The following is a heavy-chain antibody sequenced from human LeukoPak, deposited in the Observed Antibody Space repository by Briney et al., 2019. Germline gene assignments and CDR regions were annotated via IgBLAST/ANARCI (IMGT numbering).Heavy chain of an antibody. CDR3: AKSNGYGLVDI. D-gene: IGHD3-10*01. CDR2: IFYSGST. Sequence: PSETLSLTCTVSGFSISSGYYWGWFRQPPGKGLEWIGNIFYSGSTYYSPSLKSRVTISLDTSRNQFSLKLNSVTAADTAVYYCAKSNGYGLVDIWGQGTMVTVSS. V-gene: IGHV4-38-2*02. CDR1: GFSISSGYY. J-gene: IGHJ3*02.